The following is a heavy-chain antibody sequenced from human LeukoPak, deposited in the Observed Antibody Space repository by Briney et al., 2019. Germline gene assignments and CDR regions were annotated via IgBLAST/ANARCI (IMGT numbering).Heavy chain of an antibody. V-gene: IGHV3-23*01. CDR2: ISGSGGST. J-gene: IGHJ6*03. CDR3: ARGGSWFGEFRWWYMDV. D-gene: IGHD3-10*01. Sequence: GGSLRLSCAASGFTFSSYGMSWVRQAPGKGLEWVSSISGSGGSTYYADSVRGQFAISRDNSKNTVYLQMNRLRAEDTAVYYCARGGSWFGEFRWWYMDVWGKGTTVTISS. CDR1: GFTFSSYG.